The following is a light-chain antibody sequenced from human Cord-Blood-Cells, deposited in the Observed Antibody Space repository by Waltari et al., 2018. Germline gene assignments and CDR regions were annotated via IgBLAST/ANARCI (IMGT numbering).Light chain of an antibody. J-gene: IGKJ2*01. CDR2: KAS. Sequence: DIQMTQSPSTLSASVGDRVTIPCRASQSIRSWLAWYQKKPGKAPKPQIYKASSLESGVPSRFSGSGYVTEFALTISSLQPDDFATYYCQQYNSYSYTFGHGTKLEIK. CDR3: QQYNSYSYT. V-gene: IGKV1-5*03. CDR1: QSIRSW.